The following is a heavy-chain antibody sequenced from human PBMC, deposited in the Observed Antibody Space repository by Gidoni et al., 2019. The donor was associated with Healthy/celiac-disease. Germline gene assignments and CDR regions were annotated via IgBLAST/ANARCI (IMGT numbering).Heavy chain of an antibody. Sequence: EVQLVESGGVVVQPGGSLRLSCAASGFTFDDYTMHWVRKAPGKGLEWVSLISWDGGSTYYADSVKGRFTISRDNSKNSLYLQMNSLRTEDTALYYCAKDNSGWFGYWGQGTLVTVSS. D-gene: IGHD6-19*01. CDR3: AKDNSGWFGY. J-gene: IGHJ4*02. V-gene: IGHV3-43*01. CDR1: GFTFDDYT. CDR2: ISWDGGST.